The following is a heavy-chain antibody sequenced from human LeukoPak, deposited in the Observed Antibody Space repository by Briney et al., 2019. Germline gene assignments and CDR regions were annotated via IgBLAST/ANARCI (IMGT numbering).Heavy chain of an antibody. Sequence: PGGSLRLSCAASGFPFSSYAMSWARQAPGKGLEWVSAISSSGGSTYYADSVKGRFTISRDNSKNTLYLQMNSLRAEDTAVYYCAKDSRVTIFGVVTYYFDYWGQGTLVTVSS. CDR2: ISSSGGST. J-gene: IGHJ4*02. CDR3: AKDSRVTIFGVVTYYFDY. D-gene: IGHD3-3*01. CDR1: GFPFSSYA. V-gene: IGHV3-23*01.